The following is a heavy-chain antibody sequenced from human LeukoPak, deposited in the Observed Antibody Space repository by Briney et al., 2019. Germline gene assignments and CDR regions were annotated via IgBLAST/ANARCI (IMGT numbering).Heavy chain of an antibody. D-gene: IGHD2-2*01. V-gene: IGHV1-69*05. Sequence: GSAVKVSCKASGGTFSSHAIAWVRQAPGQGPEWMGVIIPIPGTANYAQKFQGRVTITTDESTSTAYMELSSLTSDDTAVYYCARGLQYQLLKALGYYYMDVWGEGTTVTVSS. CDR3: ARGLQYQLLKALGYYYMDV. J-gene: IGHJ6*03. CDR1: GGTFSSHA. CDR2: IIPIPGTA.